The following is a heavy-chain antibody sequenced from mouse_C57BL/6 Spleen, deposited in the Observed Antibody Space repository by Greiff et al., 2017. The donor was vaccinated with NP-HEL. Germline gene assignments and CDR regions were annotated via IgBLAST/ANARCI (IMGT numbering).Heavy chain of an antibody. CDR2: IYPGSGNT. Sequence: QVQLQQSGAELVRPGASVKLSCKASGYTFTDYYINWVKQRPGQGLEWIARIYPGSGNTYYNEKFKGKATLTAAKSSSTAYMQLSSLTSEDSAVYFCARSDPYYAMDYWGQGTSVTVSS. V-gene: IGHV1-76*01. CDR3: ARSDPYYAMDY. J-gene: IGHJ4*01. CDR1: GYTFTDYY.